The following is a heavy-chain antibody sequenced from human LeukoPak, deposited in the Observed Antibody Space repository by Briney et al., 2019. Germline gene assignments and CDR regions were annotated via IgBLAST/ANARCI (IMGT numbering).Heavy chain of an antibody. J-gene: IGHJ4*02. CDR1: GYTFTSYD. V-gene: IGHV1-8*01. D-gene: IGHD2-15*01. CDR3: ARAHCSGGSCSFDY. Sequence: GASVKVSCKASGYTFTSYDINWVRQATGQGLEWMVWMNPNSGNTGYAQKFQGRVTMTRNTSISTAYMELSSLRSEDTAVYYCARAHCSGGSCSFDYWGQGTLVTVSS. CDR2: MNPNSGNT.